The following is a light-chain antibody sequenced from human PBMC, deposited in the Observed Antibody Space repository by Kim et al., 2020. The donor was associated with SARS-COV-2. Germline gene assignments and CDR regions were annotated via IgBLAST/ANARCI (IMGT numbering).Light chain of an antibody. V-gene: IGLV4-69*01. CDR2: VNSDGSH. CDR3: QTWDTDGMRV. Sequence: VKLTCTLSDGHSGDVIAWHQLQPETGPRYLMKVNSDGSHSKGDGIPERFSGSRSGAERYLTISSLQSEDEADYYCQTWDTDGMRVFGGGTKLTVL. CDR1: DGHSGDV. J-gene: IGLJ2*01.